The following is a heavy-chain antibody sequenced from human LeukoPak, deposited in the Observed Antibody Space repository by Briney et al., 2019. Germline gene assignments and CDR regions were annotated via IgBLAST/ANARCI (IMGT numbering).Heavy chain of an antibody. CDR3: AKAPRYCSSTSCYADY. J-gene: IGHJ4*02. Sequence: GGSLRLSCAASGFTFSSYAMSWVRQAPGKGLEWVSAISGSGGSTYYADFVKGRFTISRDNSKNTLYLQMNSLRAEDTAVYYCAKAPRYCSSTSCYADYWGQGTLVTVSS. D-gene: IGHD2-2*01. CDR2: ISGSGGST. CDR1: GFTFSSYA. V-gene: IGHV3-23*01.